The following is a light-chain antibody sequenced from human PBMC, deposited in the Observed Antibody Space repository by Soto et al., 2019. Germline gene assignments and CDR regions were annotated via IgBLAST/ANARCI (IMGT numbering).Light chain of an antibody. CDR1: QGISNF. Sequence: DIPMTQSPSSLSASVGDRATITCRTSQGISNFLAWFQKKPGKVPKLLIYGASTLQSGVPSRFSGSGSGTDFILTINSLQPEDVAMYFCQKYNSAPLTFGGGTKVEIK. V-gene: IGKV1-27*01. J-gene: IGKJ4*02. CDR2: GAS. CDR3: QKYNSAPLT.